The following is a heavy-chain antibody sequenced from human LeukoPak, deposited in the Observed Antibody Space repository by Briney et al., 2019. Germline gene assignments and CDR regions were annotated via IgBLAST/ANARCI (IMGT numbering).Heavy chain of an antibody. J-gene: IGHJ4*02. CDR1: GDSISSSSSY. CDR2: IYYSGST. CDR3: ARVGGYSYGPEPDY. V-gene: IGHV4-39*07. D-gene: IGHD5-18*01. Sequence: NPSETLSLTCTVSGDSISSSSSYWGWIRQPPGEGLEWIGSIYYSGSTYYNTSLKSRVTISVDTSKNQFSLKLSSVTAADTAVYYCARVGGYSYGPEPDYWGQGTLVTVSS.